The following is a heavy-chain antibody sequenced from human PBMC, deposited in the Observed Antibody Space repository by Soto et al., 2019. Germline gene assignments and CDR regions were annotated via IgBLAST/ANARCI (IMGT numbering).Heavy chain of an antibody. CDR3: ARGRHCGGDCYPFDYYGMDV. V-gene: IGHV4-4*02. CDR2: IYHSGST. Sequence: PSETLSLTCAVSGGSISSSNWWSWVRQPPGKGLEWIGEIYHSGSTNYNPSLKSRVTISVDKSKNQLSLKLSSVTAADTAVYYCARGRHCGGDCYPFDYYGMDVWGQGTTVTVSS. J-gene: IGHJ6*02. D-gene: IGHD2-21*02. CDR1: GGSISSSNW.